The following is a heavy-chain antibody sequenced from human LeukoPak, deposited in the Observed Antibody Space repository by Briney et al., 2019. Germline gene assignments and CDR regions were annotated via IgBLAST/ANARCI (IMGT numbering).Heavy chain of an antibody. Sequence: PSETLSLTCTVSGGSISSSSYYWGWIRQPPGKGLEWIGSIYYSGSTYYNPSLKSRVTISVDTSKNQFSLKLSSVTSADTAVYYCVGEWGLLGTRAFDIWGQGTMVTVSS. V-gene: IGHV4-39*01. D-gene: IGHD1-26*01. CDR3: VGEWGLLGTRAFDI. CDR1: GGSISSSSYY. CDR2: IYYSGST. J-gene: IGHJ3*02.